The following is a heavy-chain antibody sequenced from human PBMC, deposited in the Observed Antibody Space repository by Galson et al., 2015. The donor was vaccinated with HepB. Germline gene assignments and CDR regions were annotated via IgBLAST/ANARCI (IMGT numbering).Heavy chain of an antibody. CDR1: GFTFSSYG. J-gene: IGHJ4*02. V-gene: IGHV3-33*06. Sequence: LRLSCAASGFTFSSYGMHWVRQAPGKGLEWVAVIWYDGSNKYYADSVKGRFTISRDNSKNTLYLQMNSLRAEDTAVYYCAKTHWPTDFDYWGQGTLVTVSS. CDR2: IWYDGSNK. CDR3: AKTHWPTDFDY. D-gene: IGHD2-21*02.